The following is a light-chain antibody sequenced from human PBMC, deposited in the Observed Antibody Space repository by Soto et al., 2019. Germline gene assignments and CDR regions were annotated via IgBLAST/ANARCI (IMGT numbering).Light chain of an antibody. V-gene: IGKV3-20*01. J-gene: IGKJ2*01. CDR3: QQYGGSPPYT. CDR1: QSVGSGF. CDR2: GAS. Sequence: EIVLTQSPGTLSLSPGERATLSCRASQSVGSGFLAWYQQKPGQAPRLLIYGASSRATGIPDRFSGSGSGADFTLTISRLEPEDFAVYYCQQYGGSPPYTFGQGTKLDIK.